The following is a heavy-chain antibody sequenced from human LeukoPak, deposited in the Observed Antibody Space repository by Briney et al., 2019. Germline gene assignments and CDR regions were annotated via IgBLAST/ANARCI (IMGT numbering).Heavy chain of an antibody. CDR2: ISGSGDST. J-gene: IGHJ2*01. Sequence: GGSLRLSCAASGFTFSSYAMSWVRQAPGKGLEWVSGISGSGDSTYYADSVKGRFTISRDNSKNTLYLQMNSLRAEDTAVYYCARDPAYYGDPNWYFDLWGRGTLVTVSS. CDR3: ARDPAYYGDPNWYFDL. D-gene: IGHD4-17*01. CDR1: GFTFSSYA. V-gene: IGHV3-23*01.